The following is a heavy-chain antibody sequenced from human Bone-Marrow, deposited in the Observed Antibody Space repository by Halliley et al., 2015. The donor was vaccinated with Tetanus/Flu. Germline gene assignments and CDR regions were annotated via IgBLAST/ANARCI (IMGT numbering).Heavy chain of an antibody. CDR3: ARAVSGMRQDFNWFDP. D-gene: IGHD3-3*01. V-gene: IGHV4-31*03. J-gene: IGHJ5*02. CDR1: GGSITSDSFY. Sequence: TLSLTCTVSGGSITSDSFYWSWIRQDPRKGLEWIGYIFHSGSAYYNPSLRSRLTISVDTSKNQFSLRLTSVTTADTAIYYCARAVSGMRQDFNWFDPWGQGMLVTVSS. CDR2: IFHSGSA.